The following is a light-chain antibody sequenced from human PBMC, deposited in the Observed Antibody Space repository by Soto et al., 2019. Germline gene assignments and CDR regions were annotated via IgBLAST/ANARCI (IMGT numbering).Light chain of an antibody. Sequence: QSVLTQPPSASGTPGQRVTISCSGSSSNIGSNYLYWYQQLPGTAPKLLIYRNNQRPSGVPDRFSGSKSGTSASLAISGRRSEDEADYYCASWDDSLNGWVFGGGTKLTVL. CDR3: ASWDDSLNGWV. V-gene: IGLV1-47*01. J-gene: IGLJ3*02. CDR2: RNN. CDR1: SSNIGSNY.